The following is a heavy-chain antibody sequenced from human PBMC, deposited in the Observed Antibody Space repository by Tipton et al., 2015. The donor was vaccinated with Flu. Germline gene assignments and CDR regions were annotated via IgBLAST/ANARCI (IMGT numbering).Heavy chain of an antibody. Sequence: TLSLTCTVSGVSINSSNYYWAWIRQPPGKGLEWIGSVYFSGTNYYNRSLKRRVTISIDTSKNQFSLKMNSVTAADTAVYYCARDPFYYDILTGYKSGGMDGWGQGTTVTVS. D-gene: IGHD3-9*01. CDR3: ARDPFYYDILTGYKSGGMDG. J-gene: IGHJ6*02. V-gene: IGHV4-39*07. CDR2: VYFSGTN. CDR1: GVSINSSNYY.